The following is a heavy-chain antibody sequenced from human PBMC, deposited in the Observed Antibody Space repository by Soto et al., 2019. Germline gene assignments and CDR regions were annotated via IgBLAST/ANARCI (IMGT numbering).Heavy chain of an antibody. CDR1: GGSVSSGSYY. Sequence: SETLSLTCTVSGGSVSSGSYYWSWIRQPPGKGLEWIGYIYYSGSTNYNPSLKSRVTISVDTSKNQFSLKLSSVTAADTAVYYCAREGYYYDSSGYGYYFDYWGQGTLVTVSS. D-gene: IGHD3-22*01. CDR3: AREGYYYDSSGYGYYFDY. V-gene: IGHV4-61*01. CDR2: IYYSGST. J-gene: IGHJ4*02.